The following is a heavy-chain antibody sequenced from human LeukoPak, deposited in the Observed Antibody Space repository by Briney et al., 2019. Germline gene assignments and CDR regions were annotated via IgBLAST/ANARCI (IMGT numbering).Heavy chain of an antibody. J-gene: IGHJ4*02. Sequence: ASVKVSCKVSGYTLTELSMHWVRQAPGKGLEWMGGFDPEDGETIYAQKFQGRVTMTEDTSTDTAYMELSSLRSEDTAVYYCATSVFMVRGVKNQFDYWGQGTLVTVSS. CDR3: ATSVFMVRGVKNQFDY. CDR2: FDPEDGET. CDR1: GYTLTELS. V-gene: IGHV1-24*01. D-gene: IGHD3-10*01.